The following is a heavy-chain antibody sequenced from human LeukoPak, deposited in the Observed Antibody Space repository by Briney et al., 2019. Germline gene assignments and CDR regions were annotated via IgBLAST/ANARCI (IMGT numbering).Heavy chain of an antibody. CDR3: AKEKAAPSSGYYYFDY. D-gene: IGHD3-22*01. J-gene: IGHJ4*02. V-gene: IGHV1-46*01. CDR2: INPSGGST. CDR1: GYTFTSHY. Sequence: ASVKVSCKASGYTFTSHYMHWVRQAPGQGLEWMGIINPSGGSTSYAQKFQGRVTMTRDTSTSTVYMELSSLRSEDTAIYYCAKEKAAPSSGYYYFDYWGQGTLVTVSS.